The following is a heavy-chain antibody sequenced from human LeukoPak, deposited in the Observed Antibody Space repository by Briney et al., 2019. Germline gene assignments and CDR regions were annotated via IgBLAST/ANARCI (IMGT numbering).Heavy chain of an antibody. Sequence: PSETLSLTCAVSGGSINNNNWWNWVRQSPGKGLEWIGEIHHSGSINYNPSLKSRVTMSVDNSKNEFSLTLSSVTAADTALYFCARDRGRSTWYERGSFDSWGQGTLVTVSP. CDR2: IHHSGSI. J-gene: IGHJ4*02. V-gene: IGHV4-4*02. D-gene: IGHD6-13*01. CDR3: ARDRGRSTWYERGSFDS. CDR1: GGSINNNNW.